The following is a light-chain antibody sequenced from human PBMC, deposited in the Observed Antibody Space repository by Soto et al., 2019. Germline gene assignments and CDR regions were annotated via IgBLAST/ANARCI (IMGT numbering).Light chain of an antibody. CDR2: AAS. CDR1: QGISSW. CDR3: LQDINYPWT. Sequence: DLQMTQSPSSVSASVGDRVTITCRASQGISSWLAWYQQKPGKAPKLLIYAASSLQSGVPSRFSGSGSGTDFTLAISSLQPEDSATYYCLQDINYPWTFGQGTKVDI. J-gene: IGKJ1*01. V-gene: IGKV1-12*01.